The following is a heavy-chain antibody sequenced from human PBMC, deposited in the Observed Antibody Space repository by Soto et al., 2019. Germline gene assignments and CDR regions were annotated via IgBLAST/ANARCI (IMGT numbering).Heavy chain of an antibody. CDR3: AKEDGAAFKP. V-gene: IGHV1-69*05. CDR2: IFPLVAMV. D-gene: IGHD1-26*01. J-gene: IGHJ4*02. Sequence: QVHLVQSGAEMKKPGSSVKVSCKVSGGDLTNSGISWVRQAPGQGLEWMGGIFPLVAMVDYSQKFQGSVTITPDEPTDTAYMDVGSLRSEDTAVAYCAKEDGAAFKPWGQATLVIVSP. CDR1: GGDLTNSG.